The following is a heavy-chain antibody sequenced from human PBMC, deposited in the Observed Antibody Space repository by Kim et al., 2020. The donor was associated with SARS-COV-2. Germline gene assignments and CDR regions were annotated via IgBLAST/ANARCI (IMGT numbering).Heavy chain of an antibody. CDR3: AKDLMTRGYHYAMDV. CDR1: GFTFSSYA. Sequence: GGSLRVSCAVSGFTFSSYAMNWVRRAPGKGLEWVAGINLNGGSTYYGDSVKGRFTVSRDNSKNTLYLQMNNLRAEDTAVYYCAKDLMTRGYHYAMDVWGQGTTVTVSS. V-gene: IGHV3-23*01. J-gene: IGHJ6*02. D-gene: IGHD2-8*01. CDR2: INLNGGST.